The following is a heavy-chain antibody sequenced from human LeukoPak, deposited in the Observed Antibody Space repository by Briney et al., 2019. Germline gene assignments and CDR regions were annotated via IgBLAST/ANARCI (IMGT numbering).Heavy chain of an antibody. V-gene: IGHV3-7*01. CDR2: IKQDGSEK. Sequence: GGPLRLSCAASGFTFSSYWMSWVRQAPGKGLEWVANIKQDGSEKYYVDSVKGRFTISRDNAKNSLYLQMNSLRAEDTAVYYCARSSLEWPPPFDYWGQGTLVTVSS. CDR1: GFTFSSYW. D-gene: IGHD3-3*01. J-gene: IGHJ4*02. CDR3: ARSSLEWPPPFDY.